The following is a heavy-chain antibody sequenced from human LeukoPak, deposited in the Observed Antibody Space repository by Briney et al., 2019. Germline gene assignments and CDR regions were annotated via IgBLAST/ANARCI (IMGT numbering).Heavy chain of an antibody. Sequence: SGGSLRLSCAASGFTFDDYGMSWVRQVPGKGLEWVSGINWNGDYTGYADSVKGRFIISRDNAKNSLYLQMNSLRVDDTAFYYCAKEGLGDTAEFDSWGQGTLVTVSS. V-gene: IGHV3-20*04. D-gene: IGHD3-16*01. J-gene: IGHJ4*02. CDR2: INWNGDYT. CDR3: AKEGLGDTAEFDS. CDR1: GFTFDDYG.